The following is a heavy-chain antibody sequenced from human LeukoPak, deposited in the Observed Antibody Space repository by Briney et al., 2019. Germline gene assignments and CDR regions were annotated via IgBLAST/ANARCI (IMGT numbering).Heavy chain of an antibody. J-gene: IGHJ4*02. CDR3: ARESTQGYFDY. D-gene: IGHD2-2*01. CDR2: IYYSGST. CDR1: GGSISSSSYY. Sequence: SETLSLTCTVSGGSISSSSYYWGWIRQPPGKGLEWIGSIYYSGSTYYNPSLKSRVTISVDTSKNQFSLKLSSVTAADTAVYYCARESTQGYFDYWGQGTLVTVSS. V-gene: IGHV4-39*01.